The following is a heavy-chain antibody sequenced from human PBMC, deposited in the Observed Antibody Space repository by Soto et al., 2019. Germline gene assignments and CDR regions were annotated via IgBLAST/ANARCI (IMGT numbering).Heavy chain of an antibody. V-gene: IGHV3-30-3*01. D-gene: IGHD3-10*01. CDR3: ARPQVLGFGELLDGMDV. Sequence: PGGSLRLSCAASGFTFSSYAMHWVRQAPGKGLEWVAVISYDGSNKYYADSVKGRFTISRDNSKNTLYLQMNSLRAEDTAVYYCARPQVLGFGELLDGMDVWGQGTTVTASS. CDR2: ISYDGSNK. J-gene: IGHJ6*02. CDR1: GFTFSSYA.